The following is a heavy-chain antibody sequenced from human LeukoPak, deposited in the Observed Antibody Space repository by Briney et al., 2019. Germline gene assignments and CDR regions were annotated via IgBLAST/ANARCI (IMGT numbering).Heavy chain of an antibody. CDR2: ISWNSANI. V-gene: IGHV3-9*01. J-gene: IGHJ3*02. D-gene: IGHD3-3*01. CDR1: GFTFDDYA. CDR3: ARDSTIFGVVYREVGAFDI. Sequence: GGSLRLSCEASGFTFDDYAMHWVRQAPGKGLEWVSGISWNSANIAYGDSVKGRFTVSRDNSKNTLYLQMNSLRAEDTAVYYCARDSTIFGVVYREVGAFDIWGQGTMVTVSS.